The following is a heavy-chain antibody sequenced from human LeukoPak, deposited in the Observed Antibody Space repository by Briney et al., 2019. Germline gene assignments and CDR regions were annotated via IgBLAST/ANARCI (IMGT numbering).Heavy chain of an antibody. V-gene: IGHV1-69*13. CDR2: IIPIFGTA. Sequence: ASVKVSCKASGGTFSSYAISWVRQAPGQGLEWMGGIIPIFGTANYAQKFQGRVTITADESTSTAYMELSSLRSEDTAVYYCARDSLRWYKGTIFDYWGQGTLVTVSS. J-gene: IGHJ4*02. D-gene: IGHD4-23*01. CDR1: GGTFSSYA. CDR3: ARDSLRWYKGTIFDY.